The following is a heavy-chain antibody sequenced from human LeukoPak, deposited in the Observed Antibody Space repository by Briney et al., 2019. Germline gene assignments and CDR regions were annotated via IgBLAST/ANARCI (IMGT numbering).Heavy chain of an antibody. J-gene: IGHJ4*02. CDR3: AKGRGYSGYEEIDY. V-gene: IGHV3-43D*03. CDR2: ISWDGGST. D-gene: IGHD5-12*01. Sequence: GGSLRLSCAASGFTFDDYAMHWVRQAPGKGLEWVSLISWDGGSTYYADSVKGRFTISRDNSKNSLYLQMNSLRAEDTALYYCAKGRGYSGYEEIDYWGQGTLVTVSS. CDR1: GFTFDDYA.